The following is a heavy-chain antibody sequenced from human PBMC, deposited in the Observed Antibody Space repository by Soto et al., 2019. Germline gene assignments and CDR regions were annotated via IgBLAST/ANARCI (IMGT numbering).Heavy chain of an antibody. CDR2: IFSTDEK. Sequence: SGPTLVNPTETLTLTCTVSGFSLSNPRMGVSWIRQPPGKALEWLAHIFSTDEKSYXTXLXSRLTXSKHTSNSQLVRTITSMDPVEPASYYGARMPRIAVTRGCRPHYYRMAVRGQRSSVTASS. V-gene: IGHV2-26*01. J-gene: IGHJ6*02. CDR3: ARMPRIAVTRGCRPHYYRMAV. CDR1: GFSLSNPRMG. D-gene: IGHD6-19*01.